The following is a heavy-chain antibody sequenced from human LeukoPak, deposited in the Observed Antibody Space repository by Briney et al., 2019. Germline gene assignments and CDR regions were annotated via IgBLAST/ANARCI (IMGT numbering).Heavy chain of an antibody. V-gene: IGHV3-23*01. D-gene: IGHD2-2*02. J-gene: IGHJ4*02. Sequence: GGSLRLSCAASGFTLSSYAMHWVRQAPGRGLEWVSAIGVSGGSTFYADSLKGRFTISRDNSKNTLYLLMDSLRAQATAVYYCARGDLPLLYGGAFDYWGQGTQVTVSS. CDR2: IGVSGGST. CDR1: GFTLSSYA. CDR3: ARGDLPLLYGGAFDY.